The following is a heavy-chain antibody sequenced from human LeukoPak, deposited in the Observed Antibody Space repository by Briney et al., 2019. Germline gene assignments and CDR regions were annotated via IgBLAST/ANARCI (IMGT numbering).Heavy chain of an antibody. CDR3: ARDYGGSSPFDY. Sequence: GGSLRLSCAASGFTFSSYGMHWVRQAPGEGLEWVSYISSSGSTIYYADSVKGRFTISRDNAKNSLYLQMNSLRAEDTAVYYCARDYGGSSPFDYWGQGTLVTVSS. D-gene: IGHD4-23*01. CDR1: GFTFSSYG. V-gene: IGHV3-48*03. J-gene: IGHJ4*02. CDR2: ISSSGSTI.